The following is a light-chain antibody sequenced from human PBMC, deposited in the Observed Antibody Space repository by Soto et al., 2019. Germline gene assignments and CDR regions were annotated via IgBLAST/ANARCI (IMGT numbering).Light chain of an antibody. Sequence: QSALTQPASVSGSPGQSITISCTGTSSDVGSYNLVSWYQQHPGKAPKLMIYEVSKRPSGVSNRFSGSKSGNTASLTISGLQAEDEADYYCCSYAGSSTLYVFRTGTKLTVL. J-gene: IGLJ1*01. CDR1: SSDVGSYNL. V-gene: IGLV2-23*02. CDR2: EVS. CDR3: CSYAGSSTLYV.